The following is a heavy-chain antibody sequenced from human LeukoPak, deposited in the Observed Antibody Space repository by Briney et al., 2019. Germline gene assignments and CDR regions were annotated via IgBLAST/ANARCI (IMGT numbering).Heavy chain of an antibody. CDR2: INSDGSNT. V-gene: IGHV3-74*01. CDR1: GFTFSSYW. D-gene: IGHD6-13*01. CDR3: ARGYYSSSWYSGWFDP. J-gene: IGHJ5*02. Sequence: PGGSLRLSCAAPGFTFSSYWMHWVRQAPGKGLVWVSRINSDGSNTSYADSVKGRFTISRDNAKNTLYLQMNSLRAEDTAVYYCARGYYSSSWYSGWFDPWGQGTLVTVSS.